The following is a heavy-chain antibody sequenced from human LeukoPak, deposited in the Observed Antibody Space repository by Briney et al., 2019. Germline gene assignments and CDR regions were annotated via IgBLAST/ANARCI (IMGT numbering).Heavy chain of an antibody. CDR1: GFTFRSYW. D-gene: IGHD2-15*01. CDR3: AGGSGFLITS. CDR2: IKQDGSEK. J-gene: IGHJ5*02. Sequence: GGSLRLSCAASGFTFRSYWMNWVRQAPGKGLEWLAIIKQDGSEKYYMGSVEGRFTISRDNVKNSLHLQMNSLRAEDTAVYYCAGGSGFLITSWGQGTLVTVSS. V-gene: IGHV3-7*01.